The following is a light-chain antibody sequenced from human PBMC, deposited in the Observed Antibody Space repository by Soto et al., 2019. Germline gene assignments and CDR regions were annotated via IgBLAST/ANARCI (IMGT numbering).Light chain of an antibody. J-gene: IGKJ4*01. Sequence: IVMTQSPVSLPVTPGEPASISCRASQSLLHSGGHNSLDWYLQKPGQSPQVLIYLGSNRASGVPDRFSGCGSVADFTLGISRVEAEDVGVYYCMQTQQPPFTFGGGTKVEIK. CDR3: MQTQQPPFT. V-gene: IGKV2-28*01. CDR2: LGS. CDR1: QSLLHSGGHNS.